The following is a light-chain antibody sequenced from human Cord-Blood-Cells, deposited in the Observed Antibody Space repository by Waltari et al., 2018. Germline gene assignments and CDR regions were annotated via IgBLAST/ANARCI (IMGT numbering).Light chain of an antibody. Sequence: QSVLTQPPSASGTPGQGVTISCSGSSSNIGSNTVNWYQQLPGTAPKLLIYSNNQRPSGVPDRCSGPKSGTSASLAISGLQSEDEADYYCAAWDDSLNGWVFGGGTKLTVL. CDR3: AAWDDSLNGWV. V-gene: IGLV1-44*01. CDR1: SSNIGSNT. J-gene: IGLJ3*02. CDR2: SNN.